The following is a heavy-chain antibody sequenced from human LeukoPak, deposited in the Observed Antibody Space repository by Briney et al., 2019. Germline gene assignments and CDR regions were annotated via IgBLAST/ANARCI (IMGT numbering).Heavy chain of an antibody. CDR1: GGSIDSTNY. CDR3: TRETRPFCPFAF. J-gene: IGHJ4*02. D-gene: IGHD1-7*01. CDR2: SAHDGTR. Sequence: PSGTLSLTCGVSGGSIDSTNYCSWGRQAPGKGLEWTGLSAHDGTRNYNASLRSRVAMSFDRANNYFFLSLTAVTAADTALYYCTRETRPFCPFAFWGQGVLVTVSS. V-gene: IGHV4-4*02.